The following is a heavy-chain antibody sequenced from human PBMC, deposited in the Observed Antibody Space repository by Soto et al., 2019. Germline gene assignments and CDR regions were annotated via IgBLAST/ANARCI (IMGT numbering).Heavy chain of an antibody. CDR3: AKMEWMDPWAYSFDY. Sequence: EVQVLESGGGLVQPGGSLRLSCAATGFTFSDFAMSWVRQAPGKGLEWVSRIYGGGNGPHYADSVRGRVTISRDNSKNTLYLQMNSLRAEDTAVYYCAKMEWMDPWAYSFDYWGQGTLVTVSS. CDR1: GFTFSDFA. D-gene: IGHD3-3*01. V-gene: IGHV3-23*01. J-gene: IGHJ4*02. CDR2: IYGGGNGP.